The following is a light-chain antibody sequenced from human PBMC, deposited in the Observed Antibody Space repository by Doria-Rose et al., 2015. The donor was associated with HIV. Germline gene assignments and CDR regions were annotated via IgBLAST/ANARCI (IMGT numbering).Light chain of an antibody. CDR2: GSN. CDR1: SSNIGAGYD. CDR3: QSYDSSLGV. V-gene: IGLV1-40*01. J-gene: IGLJ1*01. Sequence: SGVPQPPSVSGAPGQMVAISCTVSSSNIGAGYDVHGYQQLSGTVPKLLIYGSNNRPSGVPDRFTGSKSGTSASLAITGLQAEDEADYYCQSYDSSLGVFGTGTKVTVL.